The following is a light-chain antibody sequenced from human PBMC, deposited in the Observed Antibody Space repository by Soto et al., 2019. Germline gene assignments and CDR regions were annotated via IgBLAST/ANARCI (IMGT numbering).Light chain of an antibody. CDR2: EGT. J-gene: IGLJ1*01. V-gene: IGLV2-23*01. Sequence: QSALTQPASVSGSPGQSITISCTGTSSYVGSYNLVSWYQQHPGKAPMLMIYEGTKRPSGVSNRFSGSKSGNTASLTISGLQAEDEADYYCCSYAGSSTYVFGTGTKLTVL. CDR1: SSYVGSYNL. CDR3: CSYAGSSTYV.